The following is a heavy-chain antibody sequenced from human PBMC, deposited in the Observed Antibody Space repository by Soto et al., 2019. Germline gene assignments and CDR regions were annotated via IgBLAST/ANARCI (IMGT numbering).Heavy chain of an antibody. CDR2: ISSSATYT. CDR1: GFSFSDYY. V-gene: IGHV3-11*06. J-gene: IGHJ4*02. D-gene: IGHD3-22*01. CDR3: ARAKLVVEGRFDY. Sequence: QVQLVESGGGLVKPGGSLRLSCAASGFSFSDYYMNWIRQAPGEGLEWISYISSSATYTNYADSVRGRFTMSRDSAKNSLYLQMDGLRAEDTAVYYCARAKLVVEGRFDYWGQGTLVTVSS.